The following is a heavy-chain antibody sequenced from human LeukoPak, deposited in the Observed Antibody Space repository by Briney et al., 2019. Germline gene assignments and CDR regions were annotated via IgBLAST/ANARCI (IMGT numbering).Heavy chain of an antibody. D-gene: IGHD6-6*01. CDR1: GGSFSGYY. J-gene: IGHJ5*02. V-gene: IGHV4-34*01. CDR3: ARGLIAAPRRWFDP. Sequence: PETLSLTCAVYGGSFSGYYWSWIRQPPGKGLEWIGEINHSGSTNYNPSLKSRVTISVDTSKNQFSLKLSSVTAADTAVYYCARGLIAAPRRWFDPWGQGTLVTVSS. CDR2: INHSGST.